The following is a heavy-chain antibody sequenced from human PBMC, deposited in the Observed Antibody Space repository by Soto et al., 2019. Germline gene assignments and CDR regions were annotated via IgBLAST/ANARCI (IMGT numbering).Heavy chain of an antibody. J-gene: IGHJ1*01. CDR3: AKDTILAAGTFQH. V-gene: IGHV3-64D*08. Sequence: PGWSLRLSCSASGFTFSSYAMHWVRQAPGKGLEYVSSISSNRGSTYYADSVKGRFTISRDNSKNTLYLQMSSLRPEDTALYYCAKDTILAAGTFQHWGQDTLFTVSS. CDR1: GFTFSSYA. D-gene: IGHD6-13*01. CDR2: ISSNRGST.